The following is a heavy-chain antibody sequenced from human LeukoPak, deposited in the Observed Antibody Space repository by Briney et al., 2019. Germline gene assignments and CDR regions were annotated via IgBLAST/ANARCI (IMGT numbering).Heavy chain of an antibody. CDR2: ISSTGNTI. J-gene: IGHJ6*01. CDR3: ARGDGSFYYGMDV. CDR1: EFTFSDFY. D-gene: IGHD6-13*01. V-gene: IGHV3-11*01. Sequence: GGSLRLSCAAPEFTFSDFYMRWIRQAPGKGLEWISYISSTGNTIYYADSVKGRFTISRDNAKSSLYLQMDSLRAEDTAVYYCARGDGSFYYGMDVWGQGTTVTVSS.